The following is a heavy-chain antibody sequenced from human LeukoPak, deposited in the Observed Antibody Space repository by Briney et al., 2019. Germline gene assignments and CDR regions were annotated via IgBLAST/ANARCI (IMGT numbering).Heavy chain of an antibody. CDR3: ARAGSYEYYFDY. CDR1: GYTFTGHY. V-gene: IGHV1-2*02. J-gene: IGHJ4*02. CDR2: MNPNTGGT. D-gene: IGHD1-26*01. Sequence: ASVKVSCKASGYTFTGHYMHWVRQAPGQGLEWMGWMNPNTGGTHYAQKYQGRGTMTRDTSITTAYMELSSLRSDDTAVYYCARAGSYEYYFDYWGQGTLVTVSS.